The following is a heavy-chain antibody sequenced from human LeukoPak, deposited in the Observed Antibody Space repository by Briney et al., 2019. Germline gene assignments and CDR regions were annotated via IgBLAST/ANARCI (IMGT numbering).Heavy chain of an antibody. J-gene: IGHJ4*02. Sequence: SETLSLTCTVSGGSISSYYWSWIRQPPGKGLEWIGYIYYSGSTNYNPPLKSRVTISVDTSKNQFSLKLSSVTAADTAVYYCARSSRGDSLYYFDYWGQGTLVTVSS. V-gene: IGHV4-59*08. CDR2: IYYSGST. CDR1: GGSISSYY. CDR3: ARSSRGDSLYYFDY. D-gene: IGHD2-21*02.